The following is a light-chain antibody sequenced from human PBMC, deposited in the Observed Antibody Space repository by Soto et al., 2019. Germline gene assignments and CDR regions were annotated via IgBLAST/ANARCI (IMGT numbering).Light chain of an antibody. CDR3: QQRSHWPPTT. J-gene: IGKJ5*01. CDR2: DAS. CDR1: QSVSTS. V-gene: IGKV3-11*01. Sequence: ETVLTQSPATLSLSPGERATLSCRASQSVSTSLAWYQQKPGQAPRLLIHDASNRAAGIPDRFSGSGSGTDFTLTISSLEPEDFAVYYCQQRSHWPPTTFGQGTRLDIK.